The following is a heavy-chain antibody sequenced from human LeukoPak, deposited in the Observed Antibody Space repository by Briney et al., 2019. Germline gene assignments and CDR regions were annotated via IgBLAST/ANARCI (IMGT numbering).Heavy chain of an antibody. D-gene: IGHD5-18*01. CDR2: IYYSGST. V-gene: IGHV4-31*03. J-gene: IGHJ5*02. CDR3: ARDGKGRGYSFKIDP. Sequence: SETLSLTCTVSGGSISSGGYYWSWIRQHPGKGLEWIEYIYYSGSTYYNPSLKSRVTISVDTSKNQFSLKLSSVTAADTAVYYCARDGKGRGYSFKIDPWGQGTLVTVSS. CDR1: GGSISSGGYY.